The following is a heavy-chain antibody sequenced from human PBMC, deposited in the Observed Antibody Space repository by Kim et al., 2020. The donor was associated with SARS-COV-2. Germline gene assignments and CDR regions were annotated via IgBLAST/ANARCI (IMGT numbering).Heavy chain of an antibody. CDR3: ARLVLSSNSFDA. CDR1: GGSISSSSYY. D-gene: IGHD2-2*01. V-gene: IGHV4-39*01. J-gene: IGHJ5*02. CDR2: IYYSGST. Sequence: SETLSLTCTVPGGSISSSSYYWGWIRQPPGKGLEWIGSIYYSGSTYYNPSLKSRVTISVDTSKNQFSLKLSSVTAADTAVYYCARLVLSSNSFDAWGQGT.